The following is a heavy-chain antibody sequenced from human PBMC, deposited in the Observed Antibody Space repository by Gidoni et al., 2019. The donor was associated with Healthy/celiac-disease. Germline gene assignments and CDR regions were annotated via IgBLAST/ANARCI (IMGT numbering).Heavy chain of an antibody. V-gene: IGHV3-30*18. J-gene: IGHJ4*02. D-gene: IGHD3-10*01. CDR3: AKDRDPQGQYYFDY. CDR2: ISYDGSNK. Sequence: QVQLVESGGGVVQPGRSLRLSCAASGFTFSSYGMHWVRQAPGKGLEWVAVISYDGSNKYYADSVKGRFTISRDNSKNTLYLQMNSLRAEDTAVYYCAKDRDPQGQYYFDYWGQGTLVTVSS. CDR1: GFTFSSYG.